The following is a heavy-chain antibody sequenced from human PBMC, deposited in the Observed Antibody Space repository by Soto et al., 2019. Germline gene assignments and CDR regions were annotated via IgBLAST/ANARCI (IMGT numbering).Heavy chain of an antibody. D-gene: IGHD6-13*01. J-gene: IGHJ4*02. CDR1: GFTFSSYA. Sequence: EVRLLESGGGLVQPGGSLRLSCAASGFTFSSYAMSWVRQAPGKGLEWVSAISGSGGSTYYADSVKGRFTIYRDNSKNTLYLQMNSLRAEDTAVYYCAKNQAAGTSTDYWGQGTLVTVSS. V-gene: IGHV3-23*01. CDR2: ISGSGGST. CDR3: AKNQAAGTSTDY.